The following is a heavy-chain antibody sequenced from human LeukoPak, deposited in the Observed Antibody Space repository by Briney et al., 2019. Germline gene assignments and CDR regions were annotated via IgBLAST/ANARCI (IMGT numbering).Heavy chain of an antibody. CDR1: GGPISSYY. CDR2: IYTSGST. Sequence: SETLSLTCTVSGGPISSYYWSWIRQPAGKGLEWIGRIYTSGSTNYNPSLKSRVTMSVDTSKNQFSLRLSSMTAADTAVYYCAREGSGSYYEGFDYWGQGTLVTVSS. V-gene: IGHV4-4*07. D-gene: IGHD1-26*01. J-gene: IGHJ4*02. CDR3: AREGSGSYYEGFDY.